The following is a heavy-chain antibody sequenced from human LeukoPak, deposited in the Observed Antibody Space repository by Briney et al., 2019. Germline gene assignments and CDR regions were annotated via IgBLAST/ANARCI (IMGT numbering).Heavy chain of an antibody. CDR1: GFTFSSYG. J-gene: IGHJ4*02. V-gene: IGHV3-33*06. D-gene: IGHD3-3*01. CDR3: AKTTSGYSQLMDY. CDR2: IWYDGSNK. Sequence: GGTLRLSCAVSGFTFSSYGMHWVRQAPGKGPEWVAVIWYDGSNKYYADSVKGRFTISRDNSKNTLYLQMNSLRAEDTAVYYCAKTTSGYSQLMDYWGQGTLVTVSS.